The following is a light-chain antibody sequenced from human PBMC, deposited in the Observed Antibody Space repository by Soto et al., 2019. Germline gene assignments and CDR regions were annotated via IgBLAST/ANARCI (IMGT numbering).Light chain of an antibody. CDR1: ESVSNNY. J-gene: IGKJ1*01. CDR3: QQYGSSPRT. CDR2: GAS. Sequence: EIVLTQSPGTLSLSPGERATLSCRASESVSNNYLAWYQQKPGRAPRLLIYGASSRATGIPDRFSGSGSGTDFTLTISRLEPEDFAVYYCQQYGSSPRTFGQGTRWISN. V-gene: IGKV3-20*01.